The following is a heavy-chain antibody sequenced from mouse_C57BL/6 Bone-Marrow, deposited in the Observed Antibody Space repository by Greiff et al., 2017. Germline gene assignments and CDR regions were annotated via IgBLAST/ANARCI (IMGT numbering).Heavy chain of an antibody. CDR1: GYTFTSYW. V-gene: IGHV1-55*01. D-gene: IGHD1-1*01. CDR3: ATPITTVVADD. Sequence: QLKQPGAELVKPGASVKMSCKASGYTFTSYWITWVKQRPGQGLEWIGDIYPGSGSTNYNEKFKSKATLTVDTSSSTAYMQLSSLTSEDSAVYYCATPITTVVADDWGQGTTLTVSS. CDR2: IYPGSGST. J-gene: IGHJ2*01.